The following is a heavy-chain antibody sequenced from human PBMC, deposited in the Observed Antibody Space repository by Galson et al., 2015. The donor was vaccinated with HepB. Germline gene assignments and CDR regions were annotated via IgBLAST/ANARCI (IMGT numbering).Heavy chain of an antibody. CDR3: ARATSGYSKIMDV. Sequence: SVKVSCKASGYTFTGYYMHWVRQAPGQGLEWMGWINPNSGGTNYAQKFQGWVTMTRDTSISTAYMELSRLRSDDTAAYYCARATSGYSKIMDVWGQGTTVTVSS. CDR1: GYTFTGYY. CDR2: INPNSGGT. D-gene: IGHD6-13*01. V-gene: IGHV1-2*04. J-gene: IGHJ6*02.